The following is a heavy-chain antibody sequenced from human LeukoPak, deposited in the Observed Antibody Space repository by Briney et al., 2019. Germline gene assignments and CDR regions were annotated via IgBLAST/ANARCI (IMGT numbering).Heavy chain of an antibody. CDR2: ISGSGGST. D-gene: IGHD3-3*01. V-gene: IGHV3-23*01. CDR3: AKRGITIFGVVPPGYYYMDV. CDR1: GFTFSSYA. J-gene: IGHJ6*03. Sequence: PGGSLRLSCAVSGFTFSSYAMSWVRQAPGKGLEWVSAISGSGGSTYYADSVKGRFTISRDNSKNTLYLQMNSLRAEDTAVYYCAKRGITIFGVVPPGYYYMDVWGKGTTVTVSS.